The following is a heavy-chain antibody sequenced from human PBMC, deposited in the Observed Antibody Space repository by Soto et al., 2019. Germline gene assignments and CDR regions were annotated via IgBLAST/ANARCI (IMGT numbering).Heavy chain of an antibody. J-gene: IGHJ6*02. V-gene: IGHV3-30-3*01. CDR3: ARETGIVVVPAAIRSDYYGMDV. Sequence: PGGSLRLSCAASGFTFSSYAMHWIRQAPGKGLEWVAVISYDGSNKYYADSVKGRFTISRDNSKNTLYLQMNSLRAEDTAAYYCARETGIVVVPAAIRSDYYGMDVWRQGTTVTVSS. CDR2: ISYDGSNK. D-gene: IGHD2-2*02. CDR1: GFTFSSYA.